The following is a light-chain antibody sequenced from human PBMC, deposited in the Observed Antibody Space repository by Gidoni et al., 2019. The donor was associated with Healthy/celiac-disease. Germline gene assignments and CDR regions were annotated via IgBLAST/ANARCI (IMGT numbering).Light chain of an antibody. CDR1: SSNIGAGYD. V-gene: IGLV1-40*01. Sequence: VTISCTGSSSNIGAGYDVHWYQQLPGTAPKLLIYGNSNRPSGVPDRFSGSKSGTSASLAITGLQAEDEADYYCQSYDSSLYVFGTGTKVTVL. CDR3: QSYDSSLYV. J-gene: IGLJ1*01. CDR2: GNS.